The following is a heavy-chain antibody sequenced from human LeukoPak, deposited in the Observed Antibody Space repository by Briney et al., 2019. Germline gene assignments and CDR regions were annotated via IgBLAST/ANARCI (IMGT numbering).Heavy chain of an antibody. CDR1: GFTFRRYG. Sequence: LRLSCAASGFTFRRYGMHWVRQAPGKGLEWIGYIYYSGSTYYNPSLKSRVTISVDTSKNQFSLKLSSVTAADTAVYYCARDGNDYGDSRRRFDYWGQGTLVTVSS. CDR3: ARDGNDYGDSRRRFDY. J-gene: IGHJ4*02. D-gene: IGHD4-17*01. CDR2: IYYSGST. V-gene: IGHV4-31*02.